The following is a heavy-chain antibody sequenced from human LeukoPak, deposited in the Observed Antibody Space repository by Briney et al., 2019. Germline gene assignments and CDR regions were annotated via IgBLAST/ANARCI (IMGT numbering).Heavy chain of an antibody. CDR1: GFTFSSYW. CDR3: ASTIQPGGNVVLGAFDI. V-gene: IGHV3-7*01. Sequence: GGSLRLSCAASGFTFSSYWMSWVRQAPGKGLEWVANIKQDGSEKYYVDSVKGRFTISRDNAKNSLYLQMNSLRAEDTAVYYCASTIQPGGNVVLGAFDIWGQGTMVTVSS. CDR2: IKQDGSEK. D-gene: IGHD4-23*01. J-gene: IGHJ3*02.